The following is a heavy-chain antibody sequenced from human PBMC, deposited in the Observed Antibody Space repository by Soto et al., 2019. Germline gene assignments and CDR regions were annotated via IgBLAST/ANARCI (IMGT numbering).Heavy chain of an antibody. Sequence: PSETLSLTCTVSGGSISSYYWSWIRQPPGKGLEWIGYIYYSGSTNYNPSIKSRVTISVDTSKNQFSLKMSSVTAADTAVFFFARLSALYAIPYYYYYMDVWGKGTTVTVSS. V-gene: IGHV4-59*08. J-gene: IGHJ6*03. CDR1: GGSISSYY. CDR3: ARLSALYAIPYYYYYMDV. D-gene: IGHD2-8*01. CDR2: IYYSGST.